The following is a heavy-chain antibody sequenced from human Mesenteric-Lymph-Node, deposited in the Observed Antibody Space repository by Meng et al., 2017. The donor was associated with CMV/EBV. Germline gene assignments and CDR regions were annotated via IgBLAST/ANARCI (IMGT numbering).Heavy chain of an antibody. D-gene: IGHD3-10*01. CDR3: ARRDYYGSGTGRPFDI. CDR1: AGSIRSSSYY. Sequence: SETLSLTCTVSAGSIRSSSYYWGWIRQPPGKGLEWIGSIYYSGSGYYNPSLKSRVIISVDTSKNQFSLKLNSVTAADTAVYYCARRDYYGSGTGRPFDIWGQGTMVTVSS. J-gene: IGHJ3*02. V-gene: IGHV4-39*01. CDR2: IYYSGSG.